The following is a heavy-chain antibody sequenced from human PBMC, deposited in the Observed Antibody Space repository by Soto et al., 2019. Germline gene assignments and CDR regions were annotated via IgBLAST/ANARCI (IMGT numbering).Heavy chain of an antibody. Sequence: SLRLSCAASGFTFSNYAMTWVRQAPGRGLEWVSAIGPSGSSTYYADSVKGWFTISRDNAKNSLYLQMNSLRDEDTAVYYCARVGDVWGQGTTVTVSS. CDR1: GFTFSNYA. CDR3: ARVGDV. J-gene: IGHJ6*02. V-gene: IGHV3-23*01. CDR2: IGPSGSST.